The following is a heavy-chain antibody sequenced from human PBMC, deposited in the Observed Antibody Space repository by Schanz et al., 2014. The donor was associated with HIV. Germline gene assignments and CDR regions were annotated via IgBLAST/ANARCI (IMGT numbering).Heavy chain of an antibody. CDR3: ARSSGWRVFDY. CDR1: GFTVSSNY. Sequence: EVQLVESGGGLIQPGGSLRLSCAASGFTVSSNYMSWVRQAPGKGLEWVSVIYSGGSTYYTDSVKGRFTISGDNSKNTLYLQMNSLRAEDTAVYYCARSSGWRVFDYWGQGTLVTVSS. CDR2: IYSGGST. D-gene: IGHD6-19*01. V-gene: IGHV3-53*01. J-gene: IGHJ4*02.